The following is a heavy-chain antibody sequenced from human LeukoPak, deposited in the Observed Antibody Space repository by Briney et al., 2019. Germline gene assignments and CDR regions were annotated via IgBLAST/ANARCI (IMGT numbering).Heavy chain of an antibody. CDR2: ISSTRSYI. CDR1: GFTFFSYT. V-gene: IGHV3-21*01. Sequence: GGSLRLSCAASGFTFFSYTMNWVRQAPGKGLEWVSSISSTRSYIYYADSVKGRFTISRDNAKNSLYLQMNSLRAEDTAVYYCARAVAGNYFDYWGQGTLVTVSS. D-gene: IGHD6-19*01. J-gene: IGHJ4*02. CDR3: ARAVAGNYFDY.